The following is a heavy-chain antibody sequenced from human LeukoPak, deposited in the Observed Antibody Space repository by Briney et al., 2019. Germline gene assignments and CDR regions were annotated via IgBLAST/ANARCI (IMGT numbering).Heavy chain of an antibody. J-gene: IGHJ4*02. Sequence: SSETLSLTCTVSGGSISSYYWGWIRQPPGKGLEWIGYIYYSGSTNYNPSLKSRVTISLDTSKKQFSLKLSSVTAADTAVYYCARSGGFDDNYFDYWGQGTLVTVSS. V-gene: IGHV4-59*08. CDR1: GGSISSYY. CDR3: ARSGGFDDNYFDY. CDR2: IYYSGST. D-gene: IGHD5-12*01.